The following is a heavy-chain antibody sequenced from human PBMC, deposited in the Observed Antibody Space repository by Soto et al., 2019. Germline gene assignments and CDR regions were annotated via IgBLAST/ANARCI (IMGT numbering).Heavy chain of an antibody. CDR1: AYSFTNYG. CDR2: ISAYNGNT. D-gene: IGHD6-19*01. Sequence: QDQLVQSGVEVKKPGASVKVSCRASAYSFTNYGITWVRQAPGQGFEWMGWISAYNGNTNYAQKFQGRVTMTTDASTSTAYLESRSLRSDDTAVYYCARDRGVAPPVAGNTHYYYYMDVWGKGTTVTVSS. CDR3: ARDRGVAPPVAGNTHYYYYMDV. J-gene: IGHJ6*03. V-gene: IGHV1-18*01.